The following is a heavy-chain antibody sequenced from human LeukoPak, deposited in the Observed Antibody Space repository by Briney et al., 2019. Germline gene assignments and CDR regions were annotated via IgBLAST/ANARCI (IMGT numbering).Heavy chain of an antibody. D-gene: IGHD3-22*01. CDR2: ISWNSGSI. J-gene: IGHJ4*02. CDR1: GFTFDDYA. V-gene: IGHV3-9*01. CDR3: AKVFPYYYDSSGHFDY. Sequence: GRSLRLSCAASGFTFDDYAMHWVRQAPGKGLEWVSGISWNSGSIGYADSVKGRFTISRDNAKNSLYLQMNSLRAEDTALYYCAKVFPYYYDSSGHFDYWAREPWSPSPQ.